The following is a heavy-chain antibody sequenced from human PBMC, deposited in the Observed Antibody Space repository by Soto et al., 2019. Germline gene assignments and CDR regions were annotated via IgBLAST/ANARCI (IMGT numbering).Heavy chain of an antibody. D-gene: IGHD3-3*01. J-gene: IGHJ4*02. Sequence: QLQLQESGPGLVKPSETLSLTCAVSGGSISSSSFHWGWIRQSPGRGLEWIGSIYYSGNTYHNPSLKSQVTISVDTSRNHFSLKLSSVTAADTAVYHCALQVSGPYYFDYWGQGTLVTVSS. V-gene: IGHV4-39*02. CDR2: IYYSGNT. CDR3: ALQVSGPYYFDY. CDR1: GGSISSSSFH.